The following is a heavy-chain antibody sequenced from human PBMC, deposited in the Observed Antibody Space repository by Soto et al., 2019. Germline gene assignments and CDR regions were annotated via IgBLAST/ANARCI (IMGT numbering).Heavy chain of an antibody. J-gene: IGHJ5*02. CDR3: ARVRGSGSYYTNWFDP. CDR1: GFTFSDHY. V-gene: IGHV3-72*01. Sequence: HPGGSLRLSCAASGFTFSDHYMDWVRQAPGKGLEWVGRTRNKANSYTTEYAASVKGRFTISRDDSKNSLYLQMNSLKTEDTAVYYCARVRGSGSYYTNWFDPWGQGTLVTVSS. D-gene: IGHD3-10*01. CDR2: TRNKANSYTT.